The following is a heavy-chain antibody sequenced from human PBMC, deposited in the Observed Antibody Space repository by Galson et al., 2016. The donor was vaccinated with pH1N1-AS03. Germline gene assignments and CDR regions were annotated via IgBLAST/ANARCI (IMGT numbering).Heavy chain of an antibody. D-gene: IGHD6-19*01. J-gene: IGHJ4*02. CDR3: TRGGGWLTDD. Sequence: ETLSLTCTVSGDSITSHYLGWFRQPPGEGLGWIAFIHHSGDNDYNASFRSRVTISMDTTKNQFSLKVYSVTAADTATYYCTRGGGWLTDDGGRGALVTVSS. V-gene: IGHV4-59*11. CDR1: GDSITSHY. CDR2: IHHSGDN.